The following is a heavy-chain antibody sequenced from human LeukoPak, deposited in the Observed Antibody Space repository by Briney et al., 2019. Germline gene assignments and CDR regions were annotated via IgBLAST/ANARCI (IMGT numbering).Heavy chain of an antibody. CDR1: GFTVSSNY. V-gene: IGHV3-53*04. CDR3: ASARYSSGRNDAFDI. D-gene: IGHD6-19*01. Sequence: QTGGSLRLSCAASGFTVSSNYMSWVRQAPGKGLEWVSVIYSGGSTYYADSVKGRFTISRHNSKNTLYLQMNSLRAEDTAVYYCASARYSSGRNDAFDIWGQGTMVTVSS. CDR2: IYSGGST. J-gene: IGHJ3*02.